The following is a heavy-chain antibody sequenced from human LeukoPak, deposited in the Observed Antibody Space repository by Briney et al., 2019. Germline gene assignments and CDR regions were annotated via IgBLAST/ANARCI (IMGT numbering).Heavy chain of an antibody. J-gene: IGHJ4*02. Sequence: GGSLRLSCAASGFTFSTYWMSWVRQAPGKGLEWVANIKEDESDKNYVDSVRGRFTISRDNAKNSLFLQMSSLRAEDTAVYYCARDGWRAINYWGQGTLVTVS. D-gene: IGHD5-24*01. V-gene: IGHV3-7*01. CDR1: GFTFSTYW. CDR2: IKEDESDK. CDR3: ARDGWRAINY.